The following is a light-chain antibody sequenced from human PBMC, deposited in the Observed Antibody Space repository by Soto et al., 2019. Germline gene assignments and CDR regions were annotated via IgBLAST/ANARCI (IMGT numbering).Light chain of an antibody. V-gene: IGLV2-23*02. CDR3: CSSAGSRE. Sequence: QSALTQPASVSGSPGQSITISCTGTSSDVGSYNLVSWYQQHPGKAPKLMIYEVSKRPSGVSNRFSGSKSGNTASLTISGLQAEDEADYYCCSSAGSREFGGGTKLTVL. J-gene: IGLJ3*02. CDR2: EVS. CDR1: SSDVGSYNL.